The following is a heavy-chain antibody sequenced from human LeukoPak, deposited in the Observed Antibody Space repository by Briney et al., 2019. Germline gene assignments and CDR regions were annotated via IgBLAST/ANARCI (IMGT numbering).Heavy chain of an antibody. D-gene: IGHD3-10*01. V-gene: IGHV1-8*01. CDR3: ARTGRDGEDFDY. Sequence: ASVKVSCKASGYTFTSYDINWVRQATGRGLEWMGWMNPNSGNTGYAQKFQGRVTMTRNTSISTAYMELSSLRSEDTAVYYCARTGRDGEDFDYWGQGTLVTVSS. J-gene: IGHJ4*02. CDR1: GYTFTSYD. CDR2: MNPNSGNT.